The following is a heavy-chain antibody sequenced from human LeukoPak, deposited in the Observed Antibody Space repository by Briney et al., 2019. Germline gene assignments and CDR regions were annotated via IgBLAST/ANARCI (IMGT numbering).Heavy chain of an antibody. V-gene: IGHV3-11*01. J-gene: IGHJ4*02. CDR3: ARDKKGDYYDSSGLFDY. CDR2: ISSSGSTI. CDR1: GFTFSDYY. Sequence: KAGGSLRLSCAASGFTFSDYYMSWIRQAPGKGLEWVSYISSSGSTIYYADSVKGRFTISRDNAKNSLYLQMNSLRAEDTAVYYCARDKKGDYYDSSGLFDYWGQGTLVTVSS. D-gene: IGHD3-22*01.